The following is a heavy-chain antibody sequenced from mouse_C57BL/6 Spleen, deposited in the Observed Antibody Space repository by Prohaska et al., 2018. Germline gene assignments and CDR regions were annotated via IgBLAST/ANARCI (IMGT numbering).Heavy chain of an antibody. D-gene: IGHD1-1*01. CDR3: ARDLNYYGNSDWYFDV. Sequence: HGKSLERTGYINPNNGGTSYNQKFKGKATLTVNKSSSTAYMELRSLTSEDSAVYYCARDLNYYGNSDWYFDVWGTGTTVTVSS. CDR2: INPNNGGT. J-gene: IGHJ1*03. V-gene: IGHV1-22*01.